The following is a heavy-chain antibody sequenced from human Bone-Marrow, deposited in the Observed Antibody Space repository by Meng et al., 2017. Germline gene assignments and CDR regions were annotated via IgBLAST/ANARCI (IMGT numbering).Heavy chain of an antibody. CDR2: ISGSGGST. V-gene: IGHV3-23*01. CDR1: GFTFSSYW. J-gene: IGHJ6*02. Sequence: GESLKISCAASGFTFSSYWMSWVRQAPGKGLEWVSAISGSGGSTYYADPVKGRFTISRDNSKNTLYLQMNSLRAEDTAVYYCAKDGSREWFSYYYYGMDVWGQGTTVTVSS. CDR3: AKDGSREWFSYYYYGMDV. D-gene: IGHD3-3*01.